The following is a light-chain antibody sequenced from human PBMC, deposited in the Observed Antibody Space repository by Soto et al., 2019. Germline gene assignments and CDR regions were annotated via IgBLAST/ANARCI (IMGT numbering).Light chain of an antibody. Sequence: EVVMTQSPATLSVSPGERATLSCRASQSVSSNLAWDQQKPGQAPRLLIYGASTRATGIPARFSGSGSGTEFTLTISSLQSEDFAVYHCQQYNNFWTFGQGTKVEIK. CDR2: GAS. CDR3: QQYNNFWT. J-gene: IGKJ1*01. V-gene: IGKV3-15*01. CDR1: QSVSSN.